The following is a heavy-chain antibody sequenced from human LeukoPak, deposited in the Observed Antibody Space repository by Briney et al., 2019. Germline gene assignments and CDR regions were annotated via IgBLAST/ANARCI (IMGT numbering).Heavy chain of an antibody. D-gene: IGHD1-26*01. Sequence: GGSLRLSCAASGFTFSSYAMSWVRQTPGKGLEWVSVVSGDGDYTYYADSVKGRFTISRDNSQNTLYLQMNSLRAEDTAIYYCAKAMGPTTSIVYFQHWGQGTLVTVSS. V-gene: IGHV3-23*01. CDR3: AKAMGPTTSIVYFQH. CDR2: VSGDGDYT. J-gene: IGHJ1*01. CDR1: GFTFSSYA.